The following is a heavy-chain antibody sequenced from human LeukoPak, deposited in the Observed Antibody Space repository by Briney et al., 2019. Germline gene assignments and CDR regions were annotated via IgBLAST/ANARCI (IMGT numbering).Heavy chain of an antibody. CDR1: GYTFTVYY. V-gene: IGHV1-2*02. D-gene: IGHD2-2*01. CDR2: INPNNGVR. CDR3: ARATLPHCSSTSCHLDY. Sequence: GASVNVSCKASGYTFTVYYMHWGRQAPGQGLEWMGWINPNNGVRNYAQKFQGRVTMTRDTSSSTAYIELSRLRSDDTAVYHCARATLPHCSSTSCHLDYWGQGTLVTVSS. J-gene: IGHJ4*02.